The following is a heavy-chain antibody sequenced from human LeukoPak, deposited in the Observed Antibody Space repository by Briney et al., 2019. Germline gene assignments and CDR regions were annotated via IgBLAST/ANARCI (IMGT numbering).Heavy chain of an antibody. CDR2: VFWNGVDK. V-gene: IGHV3-9*03. D-gene: IGHD3-22*01. CDR3: AKTKDPYYYDSSGYYGYFDC. CDR1: GFIVNDHA. J-gene: IGHJ4*02. Sequence: GGSLRLSCVASGFIVNDHAMHWVRQTPGKGLEWVAGVFWNGVDKGYADSVKGRFTISRDNAKNSLYLQMNSLRAEDMALYYCAKTKDPYYYDSSGYYGYFDCWGQGTLVTVSS.